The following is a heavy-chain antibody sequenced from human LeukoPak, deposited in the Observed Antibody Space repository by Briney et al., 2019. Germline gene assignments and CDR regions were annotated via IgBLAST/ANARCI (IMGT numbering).Heavy chain of an antibody. D-gene: IGHD2-2*01. J-gene: IGHJ6*03. V-gene: IGHV4-34*01. Sequence: SETLSLTCAVYGESFSGSSWSWIRQPPGKGLEWIGEIDHSGSTNYNPSLKSRVTISVDTSKNQFSLKLNSVTAADTAAYYCARGKTRRGYCSSIECYNLYYSYMDVWGRGTTVTVS. CDR1: GESFSGSS. CDR2: IDHSGST. CDR3: ARGKTRRGYCSSIECYNLYYSYMDV.